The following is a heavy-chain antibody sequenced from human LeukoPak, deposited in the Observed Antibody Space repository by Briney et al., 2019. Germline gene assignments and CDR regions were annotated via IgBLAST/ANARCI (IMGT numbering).Heavy chain of an antibody. Sequence: SETLSLTCNVSGGSISSYYWSWIRQPPGKGLEWIGYMYYSGNTNYNPSLKSRVTTSVDSSKNQFSLKLSSVTAADTAVYYCARHTLVGARNAFDIWGQRTMVTVSS. CDR2: MYYSGNT. J-gene: IGHJ3*02. V-gene: IGHV4-59*08. D-gene: IGHD1-26*01. CDR3: ARHTLVGARNAFDI. CDR1: GGSISSYY.